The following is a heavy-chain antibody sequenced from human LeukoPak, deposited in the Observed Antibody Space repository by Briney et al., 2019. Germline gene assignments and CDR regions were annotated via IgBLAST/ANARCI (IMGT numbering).Heavy chain of an antibody. CDR1: GYTFTGYY. CDR3: ARDLGVWGSYRYGWFDP. CDR2: INPNSGGT. Sequence: ASVKVSCKASGYTFTGYYMHWVRQAPGQGLEWMGWINPNSGGTNYAQKFQGRVTMTRDTSISTAYMELSRLRSDDTAVYYCARDLGVWGSYRYGWFDPWGQGTLVTVSP. J-gene: IGHJ5*02. D-gene: IGHD3-16*02. V-gene: IGHV1-2*02.